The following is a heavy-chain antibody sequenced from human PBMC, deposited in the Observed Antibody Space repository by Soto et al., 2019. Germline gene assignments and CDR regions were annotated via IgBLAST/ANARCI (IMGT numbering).Heavy chain of an antibody. D-gene: IGHD3-10*01. V-gene: IGHV4-59*01. J-gene: IGHJ5*02. CDR2: IYYSGST. Sequence: PPEKLPHTYTVSGGSISSYYWSWIRQPPGKGLEWIGYIYYSGSTNYNPSLKSRVTISVDTSKNQFSLKLSSVTAADTAVYYCARDEFGEKWFEPWGQGTLVTVS. CDR1: GGSISSYY. CDR3: ARDEFGEKWFEP.